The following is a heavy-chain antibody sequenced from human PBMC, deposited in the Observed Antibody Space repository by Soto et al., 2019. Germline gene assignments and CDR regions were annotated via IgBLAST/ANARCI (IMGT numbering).Heavy chain of an antibody. V-gene: IGHV3-23*01. CDR3: AKVTKRAAAGRYEYYKYGMDV. Sequence: PGGSLRLSCAAAGFAFSTYAMTWVRQAPGKGLEWVSVISGSDGSSYYAASVKGRFTISRDNSKNTLFLQMNGLRAEDTAVYYCAKVTKRAAAGRYEYYKYGMDVWGQGTTVTVSS. CDR2: ISGSDGSS. CDR1: GFAFSTYA. D-gene: IGHD6-13*01. J-gene: IGHJ6*02.